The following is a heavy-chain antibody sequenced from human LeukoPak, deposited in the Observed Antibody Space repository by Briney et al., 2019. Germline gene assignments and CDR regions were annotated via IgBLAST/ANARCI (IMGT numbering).Heavy chain of an antibody. D-gene: IGHD2-2*01. V-gene: IGHV3-7*01. J-gene: IGHJ3*02. CDR2: IKQDGSEK. CDR1: GFTFSSYW. Sequence: PGGSLRLSCAASGFTFSSYWMSWVRQAPGRGLEWVANIKQDGSEKYYVDSVKGRFTISRDNAKNSLYLQMNSLRAEDTAVYYCARDPRYCSSISCHDAFDIWGQGTMVTVSS. CDR3: ARDPRYCSSISCHDAFDI.